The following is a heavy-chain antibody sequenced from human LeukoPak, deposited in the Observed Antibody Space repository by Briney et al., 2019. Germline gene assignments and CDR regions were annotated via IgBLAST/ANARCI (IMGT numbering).Heavy chain of an antibody. V-gene: IGHV1-24*01. CDR2: FDPEDGET. CDR3: ATSRRCTNGVCFYYFDY. Sequence: ASLKVSCKVSGYTLTELSMHWVRQAPGKGLEWMGGFDPEDGETIYAQKFQGRVTMTEDTSTDTAYMELSSLRSEDTAVYYCATSRRCTNGVCFYYFDYWGQGTLVTVSS. CDR1: GYTLTELS. J-gene: IGHJ4*02. D-gene: IGHD2-8*01.